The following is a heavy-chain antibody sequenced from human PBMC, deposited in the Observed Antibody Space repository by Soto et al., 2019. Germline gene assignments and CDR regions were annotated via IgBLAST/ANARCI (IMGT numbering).Heavy chain of an antibody. CDR2: INHSGST. V-gene: IGHV4-38-2*01. CDR3: ARGAPYPYNWFDP. CDR1: SFSISSGYY. Sequence: SETLSLTCAVSSFSISSGYYWGWVRQPPGKGLEWIGEINHSGSTNYNPSLKSRVTISVDTSKNQFSLKLSSVTAADTAVYYCARGAPYPYNWFDPWGQGTLVTVSS. J-gene: IGHJ5*02.